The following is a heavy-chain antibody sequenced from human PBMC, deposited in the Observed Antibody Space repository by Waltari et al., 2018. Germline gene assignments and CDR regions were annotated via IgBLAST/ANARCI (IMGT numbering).Heavy chain of an antibody. CDR3: ARDHASGGDSPPY. Sequence: EVQLVESGGGLVKPGGSLRLSGAASGFMFSLYNMNWVRQAPGKGLEWVSSITSSGSRIYYAASVKGRFTISRDNGKSSLYLQMNSLRAEDTAMYYCARDHASGGDSPPYWGQGTLVTVSS. V-gene: IGHV3-21*01. CDR1: GFMFSLYN. CDR2: ITSSGSRI. D-gene: IGHD2-21*02. J-gene: IGHJ4*02.